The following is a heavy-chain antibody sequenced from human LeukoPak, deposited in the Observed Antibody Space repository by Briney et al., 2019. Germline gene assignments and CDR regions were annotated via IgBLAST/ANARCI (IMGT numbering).Heavy chain of an antibody. CDR3: ARGKRESYDFWSGYRFDP. CDR1: GGSISSYY. Sequence: SETLSLTCTVSGGSISSYYWSWIRQLPGKGLEWIGYIYYSGSTNYNPSLKSRVTISVDTSKNQFSLKLSSVTAADTAVYYCARGKRESYDFWSGYRFDPWGQGTLVTVSS. CDR2: IYYSGST. V-gene: IGHV4-59*01. D-gene: IGHD3-3*01. J-gene: IGHJ5*02.